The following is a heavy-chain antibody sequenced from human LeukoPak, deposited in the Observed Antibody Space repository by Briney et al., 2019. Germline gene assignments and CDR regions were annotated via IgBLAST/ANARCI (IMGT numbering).Heavy chain of an antibody. J-gene: IGHJ4*02. CDR1: GGSISSGGYS. CDR2: IYHSGST. Sequence: SQTLSLTCAVSGGSISSGGYSWSWIRQPPGKGLEWIGYIYHSGSTYYNPSLKSRVTISVDRSKNQFSLKLSSVTAADTAVYYCARLAGYSGYDYVRYYFDYWGQGTLVTVSS. V-gene: IGHV4-30-2*01. D-gene: IGHD5-12*01. CDR3: ARLAGYSGYDYVRYYFDY.